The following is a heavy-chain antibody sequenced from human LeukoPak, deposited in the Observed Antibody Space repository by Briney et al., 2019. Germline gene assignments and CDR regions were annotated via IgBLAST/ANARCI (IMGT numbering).Heavy chain of an antibody. CDR2: IIPIFGTA. J-gene: IGHJ6*02. D-gene: IGHD4-17*01. V-gene: IGHV1-69*13. CDR1: GGTFSSYA. CDR3: AREFYGPYYYGMDV. Sequence: SVKVSCKASGGTFSSYAISWVRQAPGQGLDWMGGIIPIFGTANYAQKFQGRVTITADESTSTAYMELSSLRSEDTAVYYCAREFYGPYYYGMDVWGQGTTVTVSS.